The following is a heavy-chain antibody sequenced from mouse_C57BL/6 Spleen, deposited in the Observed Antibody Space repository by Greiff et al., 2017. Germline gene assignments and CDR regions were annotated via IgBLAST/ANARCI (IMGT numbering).Heavy chain of an antibody. D-gene: IGHD2-1*01. J-gene: IGHJ3*01. CDR3: ARLRFGNSFAY. CDR1: GYTFTDYN. V-gene: IGHV1-18*01. Sequence: EVQLQQSGPELVKPGASVKIPCKASGYTFTDYNMDWVKQSHGKSLEWIGDINPNNGGTIYNQKFKGKATLTVDKSSSTAYMELRSLTSEDTAVYYCARLRFGNSFAYWGQGTLVTVSA. CDR2: INPNNGGT.